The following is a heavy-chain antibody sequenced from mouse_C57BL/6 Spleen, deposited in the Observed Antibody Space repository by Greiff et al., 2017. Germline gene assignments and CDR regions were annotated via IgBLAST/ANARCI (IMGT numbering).Heavy chain of an antibody. CDR2: LYIGNGYT. CDR3: ARFSNWEGFAY. J-gene: IGHJ3*01. Sequence: EVQLQQSGAELVRPGSSVKMSCKTSGYTFTGYGINWVKQRPGQGLEWIGYLYIGNGYTEYNDKFKGKATLTSDTSSSTAYMQLSSLTSEDAAIYFCARFSNWEGFAYWGQGTLVTVSA. D-gene: IGHD4-1*01. CDR1: GYTFTGYG. V-gene: IGHV1-58*01.